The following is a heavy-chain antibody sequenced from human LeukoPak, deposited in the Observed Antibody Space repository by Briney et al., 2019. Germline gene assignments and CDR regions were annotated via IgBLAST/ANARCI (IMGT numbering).Heavy chain of an antibody. V-gene: IGHV4-34*01. Sequence: SETLSLTCAVYGGSFSGYYWSWIRQPPWKGLEWIGEINHSGSTNYNPSLKSRVTISVDTSKNQFSLKLSSVTAADTAVYYCARFGYYDSSGPPGWGQGTLVTVSS. CDR1: GGSFSGYY. CDR2: INHSGST. D-gene: IGHD3-22*01. CDR3: ARFGYYDSSGPPG. J-gene: IGHJ4*02.